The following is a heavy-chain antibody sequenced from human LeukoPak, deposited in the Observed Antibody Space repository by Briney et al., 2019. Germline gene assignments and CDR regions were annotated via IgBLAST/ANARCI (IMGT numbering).Heavy chain of an antibody. CDR3: ARVPYSSGWYPFDY. V-gene: IGHV1-2*06. CDR1: GYTFTGYY. Sequence: ASVKVSCKASGYTFTGYYMHWVRQAPGQGLEWMGRINPNSGGTNYAQKFQGRVTITRDTSASTAYMELSSLRSEDTAVYYCARVPYSSGWYPFDYWGQGTLVTVSS. J-gene: IGHJ4*02. D-gene: IGHD6-19*01. CDR2: INPNSGGT.